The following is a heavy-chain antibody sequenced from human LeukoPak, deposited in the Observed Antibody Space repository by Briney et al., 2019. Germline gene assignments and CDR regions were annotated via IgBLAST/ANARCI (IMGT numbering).Heavy chain of an antibody. V-gene: IGHV1-2*02. J-gene: IGHJ4*02. CDR1: GYSFTSYD. CDR2: INPKSGGT. Sequence: ASVKVSCKASGYSFTSYDINWVRQATGQGLEWMGWINPKSGGTNEAQKFHDRVTMTRDTSIRTAYMEVSRLRSDDTAVYYCARSPDILTGENFDYWGQGTLVTVSS. D-gene: IGHD3-9*01. CDR3: ARSPDILTGENFDY.